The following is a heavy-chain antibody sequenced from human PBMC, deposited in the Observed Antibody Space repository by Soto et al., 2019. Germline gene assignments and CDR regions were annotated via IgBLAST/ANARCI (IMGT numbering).Heavy chain of an antibody. CDR3: ARVVAKYYYGMDV. V-gene: IGHV1-69*01. D-gene: IGHD5-12*01. Sequence: WKGVGNELRAYAMRWLRQNPGQGLEWMGGIIPIFGTANYAQKFQGRVTITADESTSTAYMELSGLRSEDTAVYYCARVVAKYYYGMDVWGQGTTVTVSS. J-gene: IGHJ6*02. CDR2: IIPIFGTA. CDR1: GNELRAYA.